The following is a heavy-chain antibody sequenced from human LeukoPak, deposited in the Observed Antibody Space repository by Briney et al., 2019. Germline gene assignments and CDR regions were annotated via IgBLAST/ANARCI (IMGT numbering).Heavy chain of an antibody. J-gene: IGHJ4*02. D-gene: IGHD3-22*01. V-gene: IGHV3-30*18. CDR3: AKVEDSSGYYYFDY. Sequence: GRSLRLSCAASGFTFSSYGMHWVRQAPGKGLEWVAIISYDGSNKYYADSVKGRFTISRDNSKNTLYLQLNSLRAEDTAVYYCAKVEDSSGYYYFDYWGQGTLVTVSS. CDR2: ISYDGSNK. CDR1: GFTFSSYG.